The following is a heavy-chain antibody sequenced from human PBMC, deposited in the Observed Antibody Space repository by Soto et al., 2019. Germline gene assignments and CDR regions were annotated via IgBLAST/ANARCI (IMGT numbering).Heavy chain of an antibody. Sequence: SDTLSLTCTVSGGSISSYYWSWIRPPPGKGLEWIGYIYYSGSPNYNPSLKSRVTMSLDTSENQFSLKLSSVTTADTAVYYCAGAVSDFDVRRYRTSYFDQWGHGILVTVS. V-gene: IGHV4-59*01. CDR3: AGAVSDFDVRRYRTSYFDQ. J-gene: IGHJ4*01. D-gene: IGHD3-10*02. CDR1: GGSISSYY. CDR2: IYYSGSP.